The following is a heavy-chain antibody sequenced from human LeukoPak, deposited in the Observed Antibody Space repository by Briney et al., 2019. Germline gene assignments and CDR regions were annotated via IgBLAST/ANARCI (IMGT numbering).Heavy chain of an antibody. Sequence: GGSLRLSCAASGFTFSSYAMSWVRQAPGKGLEWASAISGSRGSTYYADSVKGRFTISRDNSKNTLYLQMNSLRAEDTAVYYCAKPEAIVGATADDAFDIWGQGTMVTVSS. CDR3: AKPEAIVGATADDAFDI. CDR2: ISGSRGST. CDR1: GFTFSSYA. V-gene: IGHV3-23*01. D-gene: IGHD1-26*01. J-gene: IGHJ3*02.